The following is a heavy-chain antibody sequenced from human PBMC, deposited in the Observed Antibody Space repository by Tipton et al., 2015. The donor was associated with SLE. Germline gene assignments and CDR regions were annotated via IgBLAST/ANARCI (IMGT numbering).Heavy chain of an antibody. J-gene: IGHJ6*02. CDR1: GYSISSGYY. CDR2: IYGSGSS. V-gene: IGHV4-38-2*01. Sequence: TLSLTCAVSGYSISSGYYWGWIRQPPGKGLEWIGSIYGSGSSYYNPSLRRRVTISVDTSKNQFSLKLSSVTAADTAVYFCARDPPSSYYYGMDVWGRGATVTVSS. CDR3: ARDPPSSYYYGMDV. D-gene: IGHD3-10*01.